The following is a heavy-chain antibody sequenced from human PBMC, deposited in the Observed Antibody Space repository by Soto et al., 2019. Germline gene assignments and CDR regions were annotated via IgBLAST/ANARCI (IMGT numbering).Heavy chain of an antibody. D-gene: IGHD3-9*01. CDR3: VKDWTGNKCPCLDV. CDR2: ISGDGKST. J-gene: IGHJ6*02. Sequence: EVEVLESGGGLQQPGGSLRLSCVASGFTFNAHAMTWVRQGPGVGLEWTSSISGDGKSTYYAGSVKGRFTVSRDNSKNTLTVEMNSLRVEDTATYYCVKDWTGNKCPCLDVWGQGTTVTVSS. CDR1: GFTFNAHA. V-gene: IGHV3-23*01.